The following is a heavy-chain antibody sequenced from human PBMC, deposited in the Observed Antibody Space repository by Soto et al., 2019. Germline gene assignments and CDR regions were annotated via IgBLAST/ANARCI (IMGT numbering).Heavy chain of an antibody. CDR2: IYYSGST. CDR1: GGSISSSSYY. Sequence: SETLSLTCTVSGGSISSSSYYWGWIRQPPGKGLEWIGSIYYSGSTYYNPSLKSRVTISVDTSKNQFSLKLSSVTAAVTSVYYCARLDSSGYYGVWFDPWGQGTLVTVSS. D-gene: IGHD3-22*01. CDR3: ARLDSSGYYGVWFDP. J-gene: IGHJ5*02. V-gene: IGHV4-39*01.